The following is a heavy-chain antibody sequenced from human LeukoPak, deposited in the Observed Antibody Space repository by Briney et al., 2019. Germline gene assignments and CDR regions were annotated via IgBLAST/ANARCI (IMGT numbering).Heavy chain of an antibody. V-gene: IGHV3-30*02. Sequence: GGSLRLSCAASGFTFSSYGMHWVRQAPGKGLEWVAFIRYDGSNKYYADSVKGRFTISRDNSKNTLYLQMNSLRAEDTAVYYCASNDYGDALGYFQHWGQGTLVTVSS. CDR3: ASNDYGDALGYFQH. CDR2: IRYDGSNK. D-gene: IGHD4-17*01. CDR1: GFTFSSYG. J-gene: IGHJ1*01.